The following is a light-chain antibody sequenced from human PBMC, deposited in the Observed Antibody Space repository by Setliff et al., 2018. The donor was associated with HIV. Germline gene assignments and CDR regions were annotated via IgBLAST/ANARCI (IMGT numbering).Light chain of an antibody. CDR1: SSDVGSYNL. Sequence: QSALTQPASVSGSPGQSITLSCTGTSSDVGSYNLVSWFQQHPGKAPKLIIYEVSKRPSGVSSRFSGSKSGNTASLTISGLHTEDEADYFCSSYTTTSAYVFGAGTKVTVL. J-gene: IGLJ1*01. CDR2: EVS. V-gene: IGLV2-14*02. CDR3: SSYTTTSAYV.